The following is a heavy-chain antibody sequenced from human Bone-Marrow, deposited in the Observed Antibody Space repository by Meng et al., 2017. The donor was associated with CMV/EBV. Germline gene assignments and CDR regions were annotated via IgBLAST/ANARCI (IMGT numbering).Heavy chain of an antibody. CDR1: CGSISSANW. Sequence: AVSCGSISSANWWTWVREPPGKGLEWIGEILHRGNTNYNPSLKSRVTISVDKSKNQFSLNLSPVTAADTAVYYCARDLTVVRGVLDYWSQGTLVTVSS. D-gene: IGHD3-10*01. V-gene: IGHV4-4*02. J-gene: IGHJ4*02. CDR2: ILHRGNT. CDR3: ARDLTVVRGVLDY.